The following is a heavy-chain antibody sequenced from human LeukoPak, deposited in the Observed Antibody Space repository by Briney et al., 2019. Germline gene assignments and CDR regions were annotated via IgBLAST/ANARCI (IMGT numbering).Heavy chain of an antibody. J-gene: IGHJ6*02. V-gene: IGHV3-23*01. CDR2: ISGSGGST. D-gene: IGHD6-13*01. CDR3: AKGTRQLVPADYYGMDV. Sequence: GGFLRLSCAASGFTFSSYAMSWVRQAPGKGLEWVSAISGSGGSTYYADSVKGRFTISRDNSKNTLYLQMNSLRAEDTAVYYCAKGTRQLVPADYYGMDVWGQGTTVTVSS. CDR1: GFTFSSYA.